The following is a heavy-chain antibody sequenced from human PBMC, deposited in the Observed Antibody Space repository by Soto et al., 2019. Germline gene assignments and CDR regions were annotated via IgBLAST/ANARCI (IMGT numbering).Heavy chain of an antibody. J-gene: IGHJ3*01. V-gene: IGHV4-39*01. CDR2: VYHSGST. CDR1: GGSISRSSYF. Sequence: QLQVQVSGPGLVKPSETLSLSCTVSGGSISRSSYFWGWIRQPPGKGLEWIGSVYHSGSTYRNPSLRSRVAISVDTSRDQRSLRLNSVTAADTGVDYCARQYGGNAFDSWGQGTMVTVSS. D-gene: IGHD2-15*01. CDR3: ARQYGGNAFDS.